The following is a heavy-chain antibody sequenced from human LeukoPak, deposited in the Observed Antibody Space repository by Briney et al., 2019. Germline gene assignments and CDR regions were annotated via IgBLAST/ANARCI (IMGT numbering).Heavy chain of an antibody. CDR1: GFAFSTYA. D-gene: IGHD4-17*01. Sequence: GGSLRLSCAASGFAFSTYAMTWVRQAPEKGLQWVSTISTSGRATYYADAVKGRFTISRDKSKNTLFLQMNSLRAEDTAVYYCAKSYGDYLGYFDSWGQGTLVTVSS. CDR2: ISTSGRAT. V-gene: IGHV3-23*01. J-gene: IGHJ4*02. CDR3: AKSYGDYLGYFDS.